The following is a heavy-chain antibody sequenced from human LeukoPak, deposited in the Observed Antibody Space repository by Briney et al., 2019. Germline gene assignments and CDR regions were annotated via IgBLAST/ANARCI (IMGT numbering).Heavy chain of an antibody. Sequence: DSVKVSCKASGYTFTSYGISWVRQAPGQGLEWMGIINPSGGSTSYAQKFQGRVTMTRDMSTSTVYMELSSLRSEDTAVYYCAREGYCSSTSCYPPYYYYYYMDVWGKGTTVTVFS. J-gene: IGHJ6*03. D-gene: IGHD2-2*01. V-gene: IGHV1-46*01. CDR1: GYTFTSYG. CDR3: AREGYCSSTSCYPPYYYYYYMDV. CDR2: INPSGGST.